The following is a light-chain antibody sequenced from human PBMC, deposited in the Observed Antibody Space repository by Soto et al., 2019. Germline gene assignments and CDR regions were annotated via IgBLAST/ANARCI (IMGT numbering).Light chain of an antibody. J-gene: IGKJ1*01. CDR1: QTISSS. CDR3: QQSYSTWT. V-gene: IGKV1-39*01. Sequence: DIQMTQSPSSLSASVGDRVTITCRASQTISSSLNWYQQKPGKAPKLLIYAASSLQSGVPSRFRVSGSGTDFTLTISSLRPEDFATYYCQQSYSTWTFGQGTKVEIK. CDR2: AAS.